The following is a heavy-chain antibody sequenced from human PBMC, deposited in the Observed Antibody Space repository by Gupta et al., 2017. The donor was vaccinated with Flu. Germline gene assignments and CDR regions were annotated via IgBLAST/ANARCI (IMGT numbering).Heavy chain of an antibody. J-gene: IGHJ4*02. CDR1: GFTFSSYS. CDR3: ASSMVRGVIMGTFDY. V-gene: IGHV3-21*01. D-gene: IGHD3-10*01. Sequence: EVQLVESGGGLVKPGGSLRLSCAASGFTFSSYSMNWVRQAPGKGLEWVSSSSSSSSYIYYADSVKGRFTISRDNAKNSLYLQMNRLRAEETAVYYCASSMVRGVIMGTFDYGGQGTLVTVSS. CDR2: SSSSSSYI.